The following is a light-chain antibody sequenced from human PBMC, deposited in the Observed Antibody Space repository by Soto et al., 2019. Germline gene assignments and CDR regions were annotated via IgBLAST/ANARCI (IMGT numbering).Light chain of an antibody. CDR3: QQYGSSPWT. V-gene: IGKV3-20*01. CDR2: GAS. CDR1: QTIRSNY. J-gene: IGKJ1*01. Sequence: ETVLTQSPGTVSLSPGERATLSCRASQTIRSNYLAWYRQTPGQAPRLLIYGASNRATGIADRFSGSGSGTDFTLITSRLEPEDFALYYCQQYGSSPWTFGQGTKVEIK.